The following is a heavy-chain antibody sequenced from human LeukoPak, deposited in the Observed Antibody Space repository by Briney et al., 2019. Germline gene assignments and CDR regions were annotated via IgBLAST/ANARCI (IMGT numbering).Heavy chain of an antibody. CDR2: INQDGSEK. V-gene: IGHV3-7*01. CDR3: ARGSVVPAAHGVSDY. D-gene: IGHD2-2*01. Sequence: GGSLRLSCAASGFTFSIYWMSWVRQAPGKGLEWVANINQDGSEKYYVDSVKGRFTISRDNAKNSLYLQMNSLRAEDTAVYYCARGSVVPAAHGVSDYWGQGTLVTVSS. J-gene: IGHJ4*02. CDR1: GFTFSIYW.